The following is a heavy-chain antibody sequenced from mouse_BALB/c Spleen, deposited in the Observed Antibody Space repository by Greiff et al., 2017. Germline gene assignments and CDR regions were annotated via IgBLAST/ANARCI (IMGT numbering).Heavy chain of an antibody. V-gene: IGHV5-17*02. CDR2: ISSGSSTI. Sequence: EVKLMESGGGLVQPGGSRKLSCAASGFTFSSFGMHWVRQAPEKGLEWVAYISSGSSTIYYADTVKGRFTISRDNPKNTLFLQMTSLRSEDTAMYYCARSVHYYGYFDYWGQGTTLTVSS. CDR3: ARSVHYYGYFDY. J-gene: IGHJ2*01. D-gene: IGHD1-2*01. CDR1: GFTFSSFG.